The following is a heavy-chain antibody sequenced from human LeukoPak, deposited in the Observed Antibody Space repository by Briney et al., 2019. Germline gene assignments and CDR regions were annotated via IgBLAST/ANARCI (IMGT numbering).Heavy chain of an antibody. CDR3: AREIRILRYFDL. CDR2: ISYDGSNK. Sequence: GRSLRLSCAPSGFTFSRHGMHWVRQAPGKGLEWVAVISYDGSNKYYADSVKGRFTISRDNSKNTLYLQMNSLRAEDTAVYYCAREIRILRYFDLWGRGTLVTVSS. V-gene: IGHV3-30*03. CDR1: GFTFSRHG. J-gene: IGHJ2*01. D-gene: IGHD2-15*01.